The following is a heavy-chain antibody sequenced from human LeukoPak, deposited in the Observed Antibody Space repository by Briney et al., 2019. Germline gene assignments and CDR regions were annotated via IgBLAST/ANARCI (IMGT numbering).Heavy chain of an antibody. Sequence: GESLKISCKGSGYSFTSYWIGWVRQMPGKGLEWMGIIYPGDSDTRYSPSFQGQVTISADKSISTAYLQWGSLKASDTAMYYCARHVVRGTAIPDAFDIWGQGTMVTVSS. D-gene: IGHD2-21*02. CDR3: ARHVVRGTAIPDAFDI. CDR1: GYSFTSYW. V-gene: IGHV5-51*01. J-gene: IGHJ3*02. CDR2: IYPGDSDT.